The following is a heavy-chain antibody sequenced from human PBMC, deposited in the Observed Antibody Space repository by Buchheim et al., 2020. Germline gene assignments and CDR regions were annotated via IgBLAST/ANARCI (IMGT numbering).Heavy chain of an antibody. Sequence: QVQLQQWGAGLLKPSETLSLTCAVYGGSFSGYYWSWIRQPPGKGLEWIGEINHSGSTNYNPSLKSRVTISVDTSKNQFSLTLSSVTAADTAVYYCARSKNQFTTVTRWVQQSGWFDPWGQGTL. D-gene: IGHD4-11*01. V-gene: IGHV4-34*01. CDR3: ARSKNQFTTVTRWVQQSGWFDP. CDR2: INHSGST. J-gene: IGHJ5*02. CDR1: GGSFSGYY.